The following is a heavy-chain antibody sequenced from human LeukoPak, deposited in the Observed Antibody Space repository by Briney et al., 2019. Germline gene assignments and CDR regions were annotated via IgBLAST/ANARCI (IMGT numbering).Heavy chain of an antibody. CDR2: ISGSGGST. CDR3: AKELWFGELSSYYFDY. J-gene: IGHJ4*02. Sequence: GGSLRLSCAASGFTFSSYGMSWVRQAPGKGLEWVSAISGSGGSTYYADSVKGRFTISRDNSKNTPYLQMNSLRAEDTAVYYCAKELWFGELSSYYFDYWGQGTLVTVSS. V-gene: IGHV3-23*01. D-gene: IGHD3-10*01. CDR1: GFTFSSYG.